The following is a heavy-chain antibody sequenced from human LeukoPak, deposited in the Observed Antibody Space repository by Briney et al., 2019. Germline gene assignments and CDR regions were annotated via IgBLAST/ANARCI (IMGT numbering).Heavy chain of an antibody. D-gene: IGHD3-10*01. V-gene: IGHV3-66*01. CDR3: ASRDRGYYYGMDV. Sequence: RGSLRLSCAASGFTGSSNYMSCVRQAPGKGLEWGSVIHSGGRTYYADSVKGRFTISRDNSKNTLYLQMNSLRAEDTAVYYCASRDRGYYYGMDVWGQGTTVTVSS. J-gene: IGHJ6*02. CDR1: GFTGSSNY. CDR2: IHSGGRT.